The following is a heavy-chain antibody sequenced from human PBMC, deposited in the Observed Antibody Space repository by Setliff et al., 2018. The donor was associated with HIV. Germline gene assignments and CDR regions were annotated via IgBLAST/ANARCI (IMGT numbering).Heavy chain of an antibody. D-gene: IGHD5-18*01. V-gene: IGHV3-15*01. CDR3: TADVDTAMPHIDY. CDR1: GFSFRSAW. J-gene: IGHJ4*02. CDR2: IKRRSDGGTT. Sequence: PGGSLGLSCAASGFSFRSAWMNWLRQAPGRGPEWVARIKRRSDGGTTDYASAVKGRFTISRDDSQNTLYLQMNSLRIDDTAMYYCTADVDTAMPHIDYWGQGMQVTVSS.